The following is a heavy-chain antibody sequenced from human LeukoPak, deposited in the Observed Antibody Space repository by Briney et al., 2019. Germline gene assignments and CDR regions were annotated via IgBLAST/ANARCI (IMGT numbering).Heavy chain of an antibody. J-gene: IGHJ4*02. CDR2: IYYSGST. V-gene: IGHV4-39*01. CDR3: ARQDIVVVPAAINY. Sequence: PSETLSLTCTVSGGSISSSSYYWGWIRQPPGKGLEWIVSIYYSGSTYYNPCLKSRVTISVDTSKNQFSLKRSSVTAADTAVYYCARQDIVVVPAAINYWGQGTLVTVSS. CDR1: GGSISSSSYY. D-gene: IGHD2-2*02.